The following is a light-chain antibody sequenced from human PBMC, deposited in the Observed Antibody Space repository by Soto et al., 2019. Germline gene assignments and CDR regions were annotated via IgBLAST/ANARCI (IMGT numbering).Light chain of an antibody. CDR2: GAS. V-gene: IGKV3-15*01. CDR1: QSVRNN. J-gene: IGKJ1*01. CDR3: QHYHNWPPWT. Sequence: EIVMTQSPATLSVSPGDRATLSCRASQSVRNNLAWYQQKPGQAPRLLIYGASTRATGTAARFSGSGSGTEFTLTINSLQSDDFAVYFCQHYHNWPPWTFGQGTKVEFK.